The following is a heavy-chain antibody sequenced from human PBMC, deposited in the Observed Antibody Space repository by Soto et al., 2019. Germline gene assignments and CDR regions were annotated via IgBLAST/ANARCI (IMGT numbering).Heavy chain of an antibody. CDR2: ITGSGAGS. V-gene: IGHV3-23*01. CDR3: ATAYSTSWPNDWFDP. CDR1: GFTVSSYA. J-gene: IGHJ5*02. D-gene: IGHD2-2*01. Sequence: EVQLLDSGGGWLQPGGSLRLSCAASGFTVSSYAMKWVRQAPGKGREWVSGITGSGAGSYYSDSVKGRFTITRDNSKNTLYLQMNSLRAEDTAVYYCATAYSTSWPNDWFDPWGQGTLVTVSS.